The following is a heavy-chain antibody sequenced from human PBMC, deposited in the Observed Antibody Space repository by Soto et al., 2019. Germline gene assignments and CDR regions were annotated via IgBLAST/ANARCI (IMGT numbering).Heavy chain of an antibody. CDR1: GFTFSSYW. D-gene: IGHD5-18*01. Sequence: GGSLRLSCAASGFTFSSYWMSWVRQAPGKGLEWVANIKQDGSEKYYVDSVKGRFTISGDNAKNSLYLQMNSLRAEDTAVYYCARDQTAMSYYYYYYGMDVWGQGTTVTVSS. V-gene: IGHV3-7*01. CDR2: IKQDGSEK. CDR3: ARDQTAMSYYYYYYGMDV. J-gene: IGHJ6*02.